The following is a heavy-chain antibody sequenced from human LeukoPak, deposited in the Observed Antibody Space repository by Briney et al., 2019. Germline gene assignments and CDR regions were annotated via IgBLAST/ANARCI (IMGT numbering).Heavy chain of an antibody. CDR1: GGSFSGYY. CDR2: INHSGST. D-gene: IGHD3-16*01. V-gene: IGHV4-34*01. J-gene: IGHJ4*02. CDR3: ARGDSSRGSHFDY. Sequence: PSETLSLTCAVYGGSFSGYYWSWIRQPPGKGQEWIGEINHSGSTNYNPSLKSRVTISVDTSKNQFSLKLSSVTAADTAVYYCARGDSSRGSHFDYWGQGTLVTASS.